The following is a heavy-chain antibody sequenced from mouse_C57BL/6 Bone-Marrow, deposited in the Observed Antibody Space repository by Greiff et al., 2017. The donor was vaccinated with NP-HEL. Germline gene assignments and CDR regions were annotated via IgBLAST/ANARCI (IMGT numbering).Heavy chain of an antibody. J-gene: IGHJ2*01. CDR3: ARDWDGY. CDR2: ISSGGSYT. CDR1: GFTFSSYG. D-gene: IGHD4-1*01. Sequence: EVKLVESGGDLVKPGGSLKLSCAASGFTFSSYGMSWVRQTPDKRLEWVATISSGGSYTYYPDSVKGRFTISRDNAKNTLYLQMSSLKSEDTAMYYCARDWDGYWGQGTTLTVSS. V-gene: IGHV5-6*01.